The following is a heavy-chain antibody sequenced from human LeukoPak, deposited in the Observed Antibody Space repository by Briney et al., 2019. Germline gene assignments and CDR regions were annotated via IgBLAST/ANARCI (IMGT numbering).Heavy chain of an antibody. CDR1: GYTFTGYY. J-gene: IGHJ4*02. D-gene: IGHD2-2*01. CDR2: INPNRGGT. Sequence: ASVKVSCKASGYTFTGYYMHWFRQAPGQGLAWMGWINPNRGGTNYAPKFQGRVTMTRDKSISTAYMELSRLRSDDTAVYYCTREVAIVLVPAATFKDYWGQGTLVTVSS. V-gene: IGHV1-2*02. CDR3: TREVAIVLVPAATFKDY.